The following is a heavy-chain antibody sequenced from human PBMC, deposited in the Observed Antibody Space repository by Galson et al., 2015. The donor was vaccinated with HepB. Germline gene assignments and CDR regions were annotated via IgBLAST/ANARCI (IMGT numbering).Heavy chain of an antibody. D-gene: IGHD3-22*01. CDR2: IWYDGSNK. Sequence: SLRLSCAASGFTFSSYGMHWVRQAPGKGLEWVAVIWYDGSNKYYADSVKGRFTISRDNSKNTLYLQMNSLRAEDTAVYYCARGGPTYYYDSSGYYSPEFDYWGQGTLVTVSS. J-gene: IGHJ4*02. CDR1: GFTFSSYG. V-gene: IGHV3-33*08. CDR3: ARGGPTYYYDSSGYYSPEFDY.